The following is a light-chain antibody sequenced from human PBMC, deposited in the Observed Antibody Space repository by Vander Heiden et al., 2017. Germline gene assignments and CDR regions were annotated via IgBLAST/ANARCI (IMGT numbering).Light chain of an antibody. CDR3: QSYDSSLSALYV. Sequence: QSVLTQPPSVSGAPGQRVTISCTGSSSNIGAGYDVHWYQQLPGTPPKLLIYGNSNRPSGVPDRFSGSKSGTSASLAITGLQAEDEADYYCQSYDSSLSALYVFGTGTKVTVL. CDR1: SSNIGAGYD. V-gene: IGLV1-40*01. CDR2: GNS. J-gene: IGLJ1*01.